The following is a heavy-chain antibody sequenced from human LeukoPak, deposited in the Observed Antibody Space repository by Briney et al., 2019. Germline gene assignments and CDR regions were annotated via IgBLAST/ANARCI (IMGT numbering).Heavy chain of an antibody. CDR1: GGTFSSYA. CDR3: ARVGELRFLEWLPKDYYYYMDV. Sequence: ASVKVSCKASGGTFSSYAISWVRQAPGQGLEWMGRIIPILGIANYAQKFQGRVTITADKSTSTAYMELSSLRSEDTAVYYCARVGELRFLEWLPKDYYYYMDVWGKGTTVTVSS. J-gene: IGHJ6*03. CDR2: IIPILGIA. V-gene: IGHV1-69*04. D-gene: IGHD3-3*01.